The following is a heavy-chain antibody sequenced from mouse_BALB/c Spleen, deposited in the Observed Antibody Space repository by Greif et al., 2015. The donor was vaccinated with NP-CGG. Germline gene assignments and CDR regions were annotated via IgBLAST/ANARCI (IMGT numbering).Heavy chain of an antibody. CDR2: IAPGSGST. D-gene: IGHD2-14*01. Sequence: DLVKPGASVKLSCKASGYTFTSYWINWIKQRPGQGLEWIGRIAPGSGSTYYNEMFKGKATLTVDTSSSTAYIQLSSLSSEDSAVYFCARYDWYFDVWGAGTTVTVSS. CDR3: ARYDWYFDV. CDR1: GYTFTSYW. V-gene: IGHV1S41*01. J-gene: IGHJ1*01.